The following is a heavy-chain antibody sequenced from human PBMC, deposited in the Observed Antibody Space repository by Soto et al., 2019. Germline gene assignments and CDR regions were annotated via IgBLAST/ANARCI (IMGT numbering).Heavy chain of an antibody. Sequence: GGSLRLSCTASGFTFSDYYMSWIRQAPGKGLEWISYISSNGSSIFYADSVKGRFTIYRVNAKNSLFLEMNSLRAEDTAVYDGASPLSYSSGWPLFDDWGQGTLVTVSS. CDR2: ISSNGSSI. CDR1: GFTFSDYY. V-gene: IGHV3-11*01. D-gene: IGHD6-19*01. J-gene: IGHJ4*02. CDR3: ASPLSYSSGWPLFDD.